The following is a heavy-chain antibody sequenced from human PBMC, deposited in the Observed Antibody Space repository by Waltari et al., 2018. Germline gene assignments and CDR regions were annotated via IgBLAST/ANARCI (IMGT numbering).Heavy chain of an antibody. CDR3: ARRGRWGRAFDI. CDR2: INHSGST. Sequence: QVQLQQWGAGLLKPSETLSLTCAVYGGSFSGYYWSWIRQPPGKGLEWIGEINHSGSTNYHPSLKSRVTISVDTSKNQFSLKLSSVTAADTAVYYCARRGRWGRAFDIWGQGTMVTVSS. J-gene: IGHJ3*02. CDR1: GGSFSGYY. V-gene: IGHV4-34*01. D-gene: IGHD7-27*01.